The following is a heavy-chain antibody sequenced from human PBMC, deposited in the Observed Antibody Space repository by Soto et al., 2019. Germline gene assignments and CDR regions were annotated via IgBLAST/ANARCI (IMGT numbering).Heavy chain of an antibody. J-gene: IGHJ5*02. Sequence: PSETLSLTCSVSGGSISSGYYYWSWIRQPPGKGLEWIGNIYYSGNTYYNPSLKSRLIISIDTSKNQFSLKVGSVTAADTAFYYCARYYYDRLAGYLHRWGRGTLVTVSS. CDR1: GGSISSGYYY. V-gene: IGHV4-30-4*01. CDR2: IYYSGNT. CDR3: ARYYYDRLAGYLHR. D-gene: IGHD3-22*01.